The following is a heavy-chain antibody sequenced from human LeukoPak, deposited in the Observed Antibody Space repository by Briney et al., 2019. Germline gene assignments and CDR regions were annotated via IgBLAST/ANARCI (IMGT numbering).Heavy chain of an antibody. CDR2: IRYDGSNK. Sequence: GGSLRLSCAASGFTFSIYGMHWVRQAPGKGLEWVAFIRYDGSNKYYADSVKGRFTISRDNSKNTLYLQMNSLRAEDTAVYYCAKDLNIAAAGQTFDYWGQGTLVTVSS. J-gene: IGHJ4*02. V-gene: IGHV3-30*02. D-gene: IGHD6-13*01. CDR3: AKDLNIAAAGQTFDY. CDR1: GFTFSIYG.